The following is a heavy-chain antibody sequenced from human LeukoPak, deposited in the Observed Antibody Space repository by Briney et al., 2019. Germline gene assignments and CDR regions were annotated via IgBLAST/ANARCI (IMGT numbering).Heavy chain of an antibody. CDR2: IYHNGNT. D-gene: IGHD2-21*02. J-gene: IGHJ1*01. V-gene: IGHV4-38-2*01. CDR3: ARLCQVTTCAKFEY. CDR1: GYSIGSGYY. Sequence: SETLSLTCAISGYSIGSGYYWAWIRQPPGKGLEWIGSIYHNGNTYYNPSLKSRVAISIDRSKNLVSLRLTSVTAADTAVYYCARLCQVTTCAKFEYWGPGILVTVSP.